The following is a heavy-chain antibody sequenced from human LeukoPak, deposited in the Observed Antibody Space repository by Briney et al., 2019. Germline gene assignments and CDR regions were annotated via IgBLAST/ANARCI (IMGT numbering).Heavy chain of an antibody. CDR2: IYYGGST. CDR3: ARLLAGCPGGRCRAHFDY. J-gene: IGHJ4*02. D-gene: IGHD2-15*01. Sequence: KPSETLSLTCSVSGDSINSNYWSWVRQPPGKGLEWVGYIYYGGSTNYNPSLKSRVSMSVATSKNQFSLNLSSVTAADTAVYPCARLLAGCPGGRCRAHFDYWGQGTLVTVSS. V-gene: IGHV4-59*01. CDR1: GDSINSNY.